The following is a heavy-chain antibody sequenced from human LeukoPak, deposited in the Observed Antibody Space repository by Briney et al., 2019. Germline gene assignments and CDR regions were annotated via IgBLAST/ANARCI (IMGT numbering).Heavy chain of an antibody. Sequence: ASVKVSCKASGYTFTGYYMHWVRQAPGQGLEWMGWINPNSGGTNCAQKFQGRVTMTRDTSISTAYMELSRLRSDGPAVYYCARDLLIGGAACPDYWGQGTLVTVSS. J-gene: IGHJ4*02. V-gene: IGHV1-2*02. D-gene: IGHD6-6*01. CDR1: GYTFTGYY. CDR3: ARDLLIGGAACPDY. CDR2: INPNSGGT.